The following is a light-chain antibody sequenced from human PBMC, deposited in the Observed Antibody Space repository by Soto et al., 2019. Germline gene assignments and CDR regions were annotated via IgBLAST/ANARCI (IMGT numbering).Light chain of an antibody. CDR3: MQALQTPFT. V-gene: IGKV2-28*01. CDR2: LGS. CDR1: QSLLHSNGYKY. Sequence: DIVMTQSPLSLPVTPGESASISCRSSQSLLHSNGYKYVDWYLQKPGQSPQLLIYLGSNRASGVPDRCSGSGSGTDFTMKISRVEAEDVGVYYCMQALQTPFTFGPGTKVDIK. J-gene: IGKJ3*01.